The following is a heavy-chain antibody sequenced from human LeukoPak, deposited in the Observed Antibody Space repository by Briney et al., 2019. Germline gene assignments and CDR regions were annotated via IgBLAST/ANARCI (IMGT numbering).Heavy chain of an antibody. J-gene: IGHJ4*02. V-gene: IGHV3-15*01. CDR1: GFPHRYAW. D-gene: IGHD1-26*01. CDR3: ATEDPLYRA. Sequence: PGGSLRLLHGASGFPHRYAWMRGQRQAPGKGLEWVGRIKSKLNGGTTDYAEYVKGRFIISRDDSESRLSLQMNSLKTEDTAVYLSATEDPLYRAWGQGTLVTVSS. CDR2: IKSKLNGGTT.